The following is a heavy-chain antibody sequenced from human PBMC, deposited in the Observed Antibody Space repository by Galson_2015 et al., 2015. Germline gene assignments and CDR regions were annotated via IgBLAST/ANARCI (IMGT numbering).Heavy chain of an antibody. CDR1: GFTFRDYR. J-gene: IGHJ6*04. V-gene: IGHV3-21*03. Sequence: SLRLSCAASGFTFRDYRVNWVRRAPGKGLEWVASISGSGGCLWYADSVEGRFTISRDNAKNSLFLQMNTLRAEDTDLYYCAKDAGGYSDYYYYNGMDVWGKGTTVTVSS. D-gene: IGHD1-26*01. CDR2: ISGSGGCL. CDR3: AKDAGGYSDYYYYNGMDV.